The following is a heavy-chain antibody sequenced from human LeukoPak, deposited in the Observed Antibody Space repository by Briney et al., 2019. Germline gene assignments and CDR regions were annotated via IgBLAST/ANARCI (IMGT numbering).Heavy chain of an antibody. CDR2: IYYSGST. J-gene: IGHJ4*02. D-gene: IGHD5-18*01. CDR3: ASGRSATWIQLYPVDY. CDR1: GGSISSSSYY. V-gene: IGHV4-39*07. Sequence: SETLSLTCTVSGGSISSSSYYWGWIRQPPGKGLEWIGIIYYSGSTYYNPSLKSRVTISVDTSKNQFSLKLSSVTAADTAVYYCASGRSATWIQLYPVDYWGQGTLVTVSS.